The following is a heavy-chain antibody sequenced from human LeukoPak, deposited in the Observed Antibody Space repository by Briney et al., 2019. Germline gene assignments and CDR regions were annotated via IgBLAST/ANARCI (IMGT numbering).Heavy chain of an antibody. V-gene: IGHV4-59*01. J-gene: IGHJ4*02. CDR2: IYYSGST. CDR3: ARGVYGAYFDF. D-gene: IGHD4-17*01. Sequence: PSETLSLTCTVSSGSISSYYWSWIRQPPGKGLEWIGYIYYSGSTNYNPSLKSRVTISVDTSKNQFSLKLTSVTAADTAVYYCARGVYGAYFDFWGQGTLVTVSS. CDR1: SGSISSYY.